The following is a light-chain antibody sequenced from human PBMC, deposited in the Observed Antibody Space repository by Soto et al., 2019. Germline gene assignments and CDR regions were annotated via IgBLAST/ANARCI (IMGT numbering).Light chain of an antibody. CDR3: SSYTSSTTRV. CDR1: SXDVGGYNY. V-gene: IGLV2-14*01. J-gene: IGLJ1*01. Sequence: QSVLTQPASVSGSPGQSFTISCTGTSXDVGGYNYVSWYQQHPGKAPKLMIYEVSNRPSGVSNRFSGSKSGNTASLTTSGLQAEDEADYYCSSYTSSTTRVFGTGTKVTVL. CDR2: EVS.